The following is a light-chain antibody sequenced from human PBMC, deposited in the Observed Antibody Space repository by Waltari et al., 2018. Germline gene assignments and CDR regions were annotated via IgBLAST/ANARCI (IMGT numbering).Light chain of an antibody. J-gene: IGLJ2*01. CDR2: SNN. Sequence: QSVLTQPPSASGHPGQRVTISCSGSSSNIGSHTVTWYQQLPGTAPKLLIYSNNQRPSGVPDRFSGSKSGTSASLAISGLQSEDEADYYCAAWDDSLNGVVFGGGTKLTVL. CDR1: SSNIGSHT. V-gene: IGLV1-44*01. CDR3: AAWDDSLNGVV.